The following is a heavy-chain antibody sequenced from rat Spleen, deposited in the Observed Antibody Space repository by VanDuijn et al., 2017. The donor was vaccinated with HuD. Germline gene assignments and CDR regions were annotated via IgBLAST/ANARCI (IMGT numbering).Heavy chain of an antibody. J-gene: IGHJ3*01. D-gene: IGHD1-9*01. CDR2: ISNTGGTT. CDR3: TRGVYYGYNAFAY. CDR1: GFTFSDYG. V-gene: IGHV5-25*01. Sequence: EVQLVESGGGLVQPGRSMKLSCAASGFTFSDYGMVWVLQAPGKGLEWVASISNTGGTTNYPDSVKGRITISRDNAKSTLYVQMNSLRSEDTATYYCTRGVYYGYNAFAYWGPGTLVTVSS.